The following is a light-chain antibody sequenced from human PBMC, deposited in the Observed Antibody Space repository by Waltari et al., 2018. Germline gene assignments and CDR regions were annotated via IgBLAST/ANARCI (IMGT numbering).Light chain of an antibody. V-gene: IGLV3-1*01. J-gene: IGLJ3*02. CDR3: QALGTGAWV. CDR1: ILGKKY. Sequence: SYELTQPPSVSVSPGQTASITCSGDILGKKYASWYQQKPGQYPLLVIYQDTKRPSDIPERFSGSKSANAATLTITGTQAMDEADYYCQALGTGAWVFGGGTKLTVL. CDR2: QDT.